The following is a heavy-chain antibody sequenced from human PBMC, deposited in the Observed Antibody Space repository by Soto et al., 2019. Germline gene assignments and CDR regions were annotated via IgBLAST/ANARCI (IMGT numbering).Heavy chain of an antibody. CDR1: GFTFRTFT. Sequence: EVQLLEHGGQLVQPGESLRLSCAASGFTFRTFTMNWVRQAPGKGLEWVSGIIGGDGDKFYSDSVKGRFTISRDNSKDMLFLQVSSLRVDDTAIYYCAKDRDPDGIWTFDSWGQGTLVTVSS. CDR3: AKDRDPDGIWTFDS. CDR2: IIGGDGDK. V-gene: IGHV3-23*01. D-gene: IGHD3-9*01. J-gene: IGHJ5*01.